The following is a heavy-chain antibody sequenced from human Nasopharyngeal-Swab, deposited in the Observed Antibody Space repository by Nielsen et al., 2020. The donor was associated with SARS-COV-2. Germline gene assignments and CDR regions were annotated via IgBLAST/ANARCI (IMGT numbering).Heavy chain of an antibody. CDR2: INPSGGST. D-gene: IGHD1-20*01. V-gene: IGHV1-46*01. J-gene: IGHJ4*02. Sequence: WVRQAPGQGLEWMGIINPSGGSTSYAQKFQGRVTMTRDTYTSTVYMELSSLRSEDTAVYYCARDPITGTTEAENPPFDYWGQGTLVTVSS. CDR3: ARDPITGTTEAENPPFDY.